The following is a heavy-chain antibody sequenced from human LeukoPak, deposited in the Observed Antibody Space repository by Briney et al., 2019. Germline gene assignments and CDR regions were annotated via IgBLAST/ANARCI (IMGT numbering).Heavy chain of an antibody. CDR3: ARGHSGSYQRNDAFDI. CDR1: GFSFSVYS. CDR2: ISSDSKYI. D-gene: IGHD1-26*01. V-gene: IGHV3-21*01. Sequence: GGSLRLSCAASGFSFSVYSVIWVRQVPGKGLEWVSSISSDSKYIYYAGSMKGRFTVSRDNARNSLSLQMDSPGAEDTAIYYCARGHSGSYQRNDAFDIWGQGTMVTVSS. J-gene: IGHJ3*02.